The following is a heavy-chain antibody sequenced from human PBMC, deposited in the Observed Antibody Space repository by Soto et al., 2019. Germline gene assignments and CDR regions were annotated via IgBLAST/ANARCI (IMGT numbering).Heavy chain of an antibody. CDR1: GGSISTSVYY. J-gene: IGHJ3*02. V-gene: IGHV4-39*01. CDR3: ARQGSRAFEI. CDR2: IYYSGSA. D-gene: IGHD2-15*01. Sequence: PSETLSLTCTVSGGSISTSVYYWGWIRQPPGRGLEWMANIYYSGSAYYNPSLKSRVSTSVDTSKNQFSLKLRSVTAADTAVYYCARQGSRAFEIWGQGTMVT.